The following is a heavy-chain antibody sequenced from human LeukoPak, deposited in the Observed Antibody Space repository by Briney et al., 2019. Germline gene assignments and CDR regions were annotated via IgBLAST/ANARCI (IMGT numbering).Heavy chain of an antibody. Sequence: ASVPVSCKASGYTFTDYYIHWVRQAPGPGLEWMGWINPNSGGTNYAQKFQARVTMTRDTSISTAYMELSGLRSDDTAVFYCARVSSNWDTYFHYWGQGSLVTVSS. D-gene: IGHD7-27*01. V-gene: IGHV1-2*02. CDR3: ARVSSNWDTYFHY. CDR1: GYTFTDYY. CDR2: INPNSGGT. J-gene: IGHJ4*02.